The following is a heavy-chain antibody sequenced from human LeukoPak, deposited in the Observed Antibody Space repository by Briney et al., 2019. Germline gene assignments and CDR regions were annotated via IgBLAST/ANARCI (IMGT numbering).Heavy chain of an antibody. Sequence: GGSLRLSCAASGFTVSSKYMSWVRQAPGKGLEWVSVVYSDRSTYYADSVKGRFTISRDNSKNTLYLQMNSLRAEDTAVYYCAREGPGTTFDYWGQGTLVTVSS. CDR1: GFTVSSKY. CDR3: AREGPGTTFDY. D-gene: IGHD1-1*01. V-gene: IGHV3-66*01. J-gene: IGHJ4*02. CDR2: VYSDRST.